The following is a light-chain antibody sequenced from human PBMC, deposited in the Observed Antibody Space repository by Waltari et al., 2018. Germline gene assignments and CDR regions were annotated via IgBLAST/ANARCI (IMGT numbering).Light chain of an antibody. CDR2: ATA. CDR3: QVYDTSLSGVV. Sequence: QSVLTQPPSVSGAPGQRVTISCTGSSSNIGAGYGIHWYQQLPGTAPKLLIYATANRPSGVPDRCAGSKSGTSVSLAIAGLQAEDEADYDCQVYDTSLSGVVFGGGTKLTVL. CDR1: SSNIGAGYG. J-gene: IGLJ3*02. V-gene: IGLV1-40*01.